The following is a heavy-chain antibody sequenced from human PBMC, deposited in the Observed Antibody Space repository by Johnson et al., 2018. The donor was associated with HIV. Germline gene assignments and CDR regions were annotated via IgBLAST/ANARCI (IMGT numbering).Heavy chain of an antibody. CDR3: AKGLLGSLRAFDF. D-gene: IGHD3-10*01. Sequence: QVQLVESGGGLVQPGGSLRLSCTVSEFTFSLYGMHWVRQAPGKGLQWVAFIPYDGSNKYYKDSVKGRFAISRDNSKSTLYLLMNSLRPEDTAVYYCAKGLLGSLRAFDFRGQGTMVTVSS. J-gene: IGHJ3*01. V-gene: IGHV3-30*02. CDR1: EFTFSLYG. CDR2: IPYDGSNK.